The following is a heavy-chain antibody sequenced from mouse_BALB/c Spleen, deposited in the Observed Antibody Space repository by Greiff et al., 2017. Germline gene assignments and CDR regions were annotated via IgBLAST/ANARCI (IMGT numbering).Heavy chain of an antibody. J-gene: IGHJ3*01. V-gene: IGHV1S16*01. CDR3: TIPPFAY. CDR1: GYTFTSFY. CDR2: INPSNGGT. Sequence: VQLQQPGAELVKPGASVKLSCKASGYTFTSFYMYWVKQRPGQGLEWIGGINPSNGGTNFNEKFKSKATLTVDKSSSTAYMQLSSLTSEDSAVYYWTIPPFAYRGQGTLVTVSA.